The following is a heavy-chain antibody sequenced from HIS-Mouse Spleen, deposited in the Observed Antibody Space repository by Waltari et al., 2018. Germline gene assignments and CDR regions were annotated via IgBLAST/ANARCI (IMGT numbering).Heavy chain of an antibody. Sequence: QVQLVESGGGVVQPGRSLRLSCAASGFPFSSYGMHWVRQAPGKGLEWVAVISYDGSNKYYADSVKGRFTISRDNSKNTLYLQMNSLRAEDTAVYYCAKDRVSQFDYWGQGTLVTVSS. J-gene: IGHJ4*02. V-gene: IGHV3-30*18. CDR2: ISYDGSNK. CDR1: GFPFSSYG. CDR3: AKDRVSQFDY.